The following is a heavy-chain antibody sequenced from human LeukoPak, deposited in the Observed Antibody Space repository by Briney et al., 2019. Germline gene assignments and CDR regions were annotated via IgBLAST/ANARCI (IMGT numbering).Heavy chain of an antibody. CDR2: IKPDGSEK. V-gene: IGHV3-7*01. J-gene: IGHJ4*02. CDR1: GFMFSSYC. Sequence: QPGGSLRLSCAASGFMFSSYCMSWVRQAPGKGLEWVANIKPDGSEKNHVHSMKGRFTISRDNAKNPLYLQMNSLTVDDTAVYYCAAGSYFNNWGQGTLVTVSS. CDR3: AAGSYFNN. D-gene: IGHD3-10*01.